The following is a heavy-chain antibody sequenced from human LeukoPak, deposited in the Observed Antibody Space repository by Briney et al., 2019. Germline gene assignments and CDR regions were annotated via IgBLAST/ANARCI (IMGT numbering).Heavy chain of an antibody. D-gene: IGHD1-20*01. J-gene: IGHJ4*02. Sequence: PGRSLRLSCTPSGFTFADHPMTWFRQAPGKGLEWVGFIRGKHYDGTTEYAASVKGRFTISRDDSKSVAYLQMNSMKTEDTAVYYCTRGNWNPGYWGQGTLVTVSS. CDR2: IRGKHYDGTT. V-gene: IGHV3-49*03. CDR3: TRGNWNPGY. CDR1: GFTFADHP.